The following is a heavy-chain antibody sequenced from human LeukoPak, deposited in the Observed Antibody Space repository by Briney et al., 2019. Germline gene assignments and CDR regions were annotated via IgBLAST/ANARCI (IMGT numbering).Heavy chain of an antibody. D-gene: IGHD2-2*01. CDR3: AAVGYCSSTSCYVGYFDY. J-gene: IGHJ4*02. CDR2: ISSSGSTI. V-gene: IGHV3-48*03. Sequence: GGSLRLSCAASGFTFSSYEMNWVRQAPGKGLEWVSYISSSGSTIYYADSVKGRFTISRDNAKNSLYLQMNSLRAEDTAVYYCAAVGYCSSTSCYVGYFDYWDQGTLVTVSS. CDR1: GFTFSSYE.